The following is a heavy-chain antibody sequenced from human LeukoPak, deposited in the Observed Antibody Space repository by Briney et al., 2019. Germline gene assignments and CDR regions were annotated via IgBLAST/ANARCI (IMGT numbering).Heavy chain of an antibody. D-gene: IGHD5-12*01. J-gene: IGHJ4*02. CDR3: ARGPATIWYFDY. Sequence: APVKVSCKASGYTFTGYYMHWVRQAPGQGLEWMGWINPNSGGTNYAQKFQGWVTMTRDTSISTAYMELSRLRSDDTAVYYCARGPATIWYFDYWGQGTLVTVSS. CDR1: GYTFTGYY. CDR2: INPNSGGT. V-gene: IGHV1-2*04.